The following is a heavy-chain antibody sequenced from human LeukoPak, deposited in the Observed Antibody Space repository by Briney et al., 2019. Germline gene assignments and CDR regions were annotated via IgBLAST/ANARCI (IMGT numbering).Heavy chain of an antibody. CDR3: ARNPAVTGSAFDI. D-gene: IGHD2-21*02. J-gene: IGHJ3*02. V-gene: IGHV4-59*01. CDR1: GGSISSYY. Sequence: PSETLSLTCTVSGGSISSYYWSWIRQPPGKGLEWIGYIYYSGSTNYNPSLKSRVTISVDTSKNQFSLKLSSVTAADTAVYYCARNPAVTGSAFDIWGQGTMVTVSS. CDR2: IYYSGST.